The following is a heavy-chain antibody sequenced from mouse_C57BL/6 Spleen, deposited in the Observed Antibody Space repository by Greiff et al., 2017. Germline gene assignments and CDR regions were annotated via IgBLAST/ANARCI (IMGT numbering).Heavy chain of an antibody. CDR1: GYTFTDYK. CDR2: INPNNGGT. CDR3: ARTYSDYWYFGV. V-gene: IGHV1-18*01. J-gene: IGHJ1*03. Sequence: EVQLQQPGPELVKPGASVKISCKASGYTFTDYKMDWVKQSHGKSLEWIGDINPNNGGTIYNQKFKGKATLTVDKSSSTAYMELRSLTSDDTAVYYCARTYSDYWYFGVWGTGATVTVSS. D-gene: IGHD2-12*01.